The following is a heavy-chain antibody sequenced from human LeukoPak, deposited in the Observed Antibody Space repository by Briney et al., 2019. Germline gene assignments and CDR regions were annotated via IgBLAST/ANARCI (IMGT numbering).Heavy chain of an antibody. V-gene: IGHV3-23*01. J-gene: IGHJ4*02. Sequence: GGSLRLSCAASGFTFNNYAMSWVRQAPGEGLEWVSAISDSGGRTYYADSVKGRFTISRDNSKNTLYLQMNSLRAEDTAVYYCAKDRITGKAVAGPTYWGQGTLVTVSS. CDR2: ISDSGGRT. D-gene: IGHD6-19*01. CDR3: AKDRITGKAVAGPTY. CDR1: GFTFNNYA.